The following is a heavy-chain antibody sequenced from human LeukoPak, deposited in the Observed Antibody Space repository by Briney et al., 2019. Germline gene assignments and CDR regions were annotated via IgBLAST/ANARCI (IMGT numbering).Heavy chain of an antibody. CDR3: AKGRIGYSSSCYDY. CDR2: ISGSGGST. CDR1: GFTFSSYA. D-gene: IGHD6-13*01. J-gene: IGHJ4*02. Sequence: GGSLRLSCAASGFTFSSYAMSWVRQAPVKGLEWVSAISGSGGSTYYADSVKGRFTISRDNSKNTLYLQMNSLRAEDTAVYYCAKGRIGYSSSCYDYWGQGTLVTVSS. V-gene: IGHV3-23*01.